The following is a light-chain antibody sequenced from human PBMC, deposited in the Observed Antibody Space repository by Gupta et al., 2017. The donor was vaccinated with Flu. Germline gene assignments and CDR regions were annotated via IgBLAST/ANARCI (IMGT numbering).Light chain of an antibody. J-gene: IGKJ4*01. CDR1: QSLVYSNGFNY. V-gene: IGKV2-28*01. Sequence: DIVLTQSPHYLAVTPGEPASISCRSDQSLVYSNGFNYLDWYVQKPGQSPQLLIYLASYRASGVPDRFSGSGRGTDFTLTITRVETEDVGFYYCMQSLKKPLTFGGGTRVDIK. CDR2: LAS. CDR3: MQSLKKPLT.